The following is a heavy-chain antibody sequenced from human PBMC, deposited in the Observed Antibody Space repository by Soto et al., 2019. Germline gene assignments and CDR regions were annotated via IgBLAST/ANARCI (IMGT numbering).Heavy chain of an antibody. CDR1: GGTFSSYA. J-gene: IGHJ3*02. CDR3: ARLRFQYSSSWYDAFDI. D-gene: IGHD6-13*01. V-gene: IGHV1-69*13. Sequence: ASVKVSCKASGGTFSSYAISWVRQAPGQGPEWMGGIIPIFGTANYAQKFQGRVTITADESTSTAYMELSSLRSEDTAVYYCARLRFQYSSSWYDAFDIWGQGTMVTVSS. CDR2: IIPIFGTA.